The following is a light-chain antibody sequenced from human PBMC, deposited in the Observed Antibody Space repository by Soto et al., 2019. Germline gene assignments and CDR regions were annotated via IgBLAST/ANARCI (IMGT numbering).Light chain of an antibody. J-gene: IGKJ3*01. CDR2: WAS. V-gene: IGKV4-1*01. CDR3: QQYYSTPLT. CDR1: QSVLYSSNNKNY. Sequence: DIVMTQSPDSLAVSLGERATINCKSSQSVLYSSNNKNYSAWYQQKPGQPPKLLIYWASTRESGVPDRFSGSGSGTDVTLTISSLQAEDVAVYYCQQYYSTPLTFGPGTKVDIK.